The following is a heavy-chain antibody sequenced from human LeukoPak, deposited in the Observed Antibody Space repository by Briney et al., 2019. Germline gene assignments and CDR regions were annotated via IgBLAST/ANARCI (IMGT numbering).Heavy chain of an antibody. CDR1: GFTFNNYG. CDR2: ISNSGGST. D-gene: IGHD4-17*01. J-gene: IGHJ4*02. V-gene: IGHV3-23*01. Sequence: GGSLRLSCAASGFTFNNYGMSWVRRAPGKGLEWVSTISNSGGSTYYADSVKGRFIISRDNSKNTLYLQMNSLRGEDTAAYYCAKLGDYGYWGQGTLVTVYS. CDR3: AKLGDYGY.